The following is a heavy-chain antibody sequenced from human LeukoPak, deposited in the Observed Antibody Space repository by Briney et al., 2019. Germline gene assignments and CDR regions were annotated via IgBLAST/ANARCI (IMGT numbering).Heavy chain of an antibody. Sequence: GGSLRLSCAASGFTFSSYSMNWVRQAPGKGLEWVSSISSSSSYIYYADSVKGRFTISRDNSKNTLYLQMNSLRAEDTAVYYCAKNPDSYDFWSGYYYNWFDPWGQGTLVTVSS. J-gene: IGHJ5*02. CDR1: GFTFSSYS. V-gene: IGHV3-21*04. CDR3: AKNPDSYDFWSGYYYNWFDP. D-gene: IGHD3-3*01. CDR2: ISSSSSYI.